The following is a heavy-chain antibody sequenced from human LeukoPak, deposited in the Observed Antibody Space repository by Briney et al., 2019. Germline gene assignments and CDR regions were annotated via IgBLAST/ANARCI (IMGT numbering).Heavy chain of an antibody. Sequence: GGSLRLSCAASGFTFSTYGMHWVRQAPGKGLEWVAVISYDGSNKYFADSAKGRFTISRDNFKNTLYLQMNSLRAEDTGLYYCAKDYSGNYYRLDVWGQGTTVTVSS. J-gene: IGHJ6*02. CDR1: GFTFSTYG. CDR3: AKDYSGNYYRLDV. D-gene: IGHD1-26*01. V-gene: IGHV3-30*18. CDR2: ISYDGSNK.